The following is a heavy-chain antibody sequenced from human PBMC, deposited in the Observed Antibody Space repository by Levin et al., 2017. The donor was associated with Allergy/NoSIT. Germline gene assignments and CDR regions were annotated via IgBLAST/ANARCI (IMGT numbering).Heavy chain of an antibody. Sequence: SETLSLTCTVSGGSISSGDYYYSWIRHPPGTGLEWIGYICYSGSTYYNPSLKSRVTMSVDTSKNLFSLSLSSVTAADTAVYYCARALAGYNSRGYFQNWGQGTLVTVSS. J-gene: IGHJ1*01. CDR3: ARALAGYNSRGYFQN. CDR2: ICYSGST. CDR1: GGSISSGDYY. V-gene: IGHV4-30-4*01. D-gene: IGHD5-24*01.